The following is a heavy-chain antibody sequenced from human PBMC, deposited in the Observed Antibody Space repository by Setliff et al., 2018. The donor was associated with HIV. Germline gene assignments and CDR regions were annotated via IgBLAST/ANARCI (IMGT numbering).Heavy chain of an antibody. CDR2: MNPNSGRA. Sequence: GASVKVSCKASGYTFTNYDINWVRQSPGQGLEWLGWMNPNSGRAGSAQMFQGRVTMTTDTSTSTAYMELRSLRPDDTAVYYCARDVDYTDAFDIWGQGTMVTVSS. J-gene: IGHJ3*02. V-gene: IGHV1-8*02. CDR3: ARDVDYTDAFDI. CDR1: GYTFTNYD. D-gene: IGHD4-4*01.